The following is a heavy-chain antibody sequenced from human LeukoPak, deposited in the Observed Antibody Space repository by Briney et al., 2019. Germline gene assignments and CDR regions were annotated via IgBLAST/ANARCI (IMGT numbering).Heavy chain of an antibody. Sequence: PGGSLRLSCAASGFTFSSYAMSWVRQAPGKGLEWVSAISGSGGSTYYADSVKGRFTISRDNSKDTLYLQMNSLRAEDTAVYYCAKRAATVVTPRGYYFDYWGQGTLVTVSS. V-gene: IGHV3-23*01. CDR3: AKRAATVVTPRGYYFDY. D-gene: IGHD4-17*01. CDR1: GFTFSSYA. CDR2: ISGSGGST. J-gene: IGHJ4*02.